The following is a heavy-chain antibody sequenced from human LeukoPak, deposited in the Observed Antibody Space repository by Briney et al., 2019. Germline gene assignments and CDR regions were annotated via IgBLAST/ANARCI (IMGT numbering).Heavy chain of an antibody. J-gene: IGHJ4*02. CDR2: IKEDGSER. CDR1: GGSFSGYY. D-gene: IGHD1-14*01. V-gene: IGHV3-7*01. CDR3: TRDRNPDNWHEFDS. Sequence: PSETLSLTCAVYGGSFSGYYWSWVRQAPGKGLEWVAIIKEDGSERDYVDSVKGRFTISRDNAKSSLYLQMNSLRADDTAVYYCTRDRNPDNWHEFDSWGQGALVTVSS.